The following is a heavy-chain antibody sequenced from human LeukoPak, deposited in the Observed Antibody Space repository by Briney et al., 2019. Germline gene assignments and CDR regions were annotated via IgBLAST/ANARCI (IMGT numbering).Heavy chain of an antibody. CDR2: IDPNTGVT. D-gene: IGHD5-24*01. CDR3: AVSIQAPPIPAFDY. CDR1: GYTFTVYS. J-gene: IGHJ4*02. Sequence: GASVKVSCKPSGYTFTVYSIHWMRQAPGQGLEWVGRIDPNTGVTNYAQKFQGRVTMTTDTSNSTAYMHLSWLTSDDTAVYYCAVSIQAPPIPAFDYWGQGTPVTVSS. V-gene: IGHV1-2*02.